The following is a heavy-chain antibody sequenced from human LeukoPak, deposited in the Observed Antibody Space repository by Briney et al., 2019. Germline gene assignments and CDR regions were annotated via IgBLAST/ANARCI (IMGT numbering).Heavy chain of an antibody. CDR1: GGSFSGYY. D-gene: IGHD5-12*01. V-gene: IGHV4-34*01. J-gene: IGHJ4*02. CDR3: ARATWLRLVGF. Sequence: SETLSLTCAVYGGSFSGYYWSWIRQPPGKGLEWIGEINHSGSTNYNPSLKSRVTISVDTSKNQFSLKLTSVTAADTPVYYCARATWLRLVGFWGQGTLVSVSS. CDR2: INHSGST.